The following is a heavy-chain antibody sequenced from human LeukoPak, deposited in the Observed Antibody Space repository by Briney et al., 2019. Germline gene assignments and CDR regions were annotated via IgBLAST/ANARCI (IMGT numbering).Heavy chain of an antibody. CDR2: ISSSGSTI. V-gene: IGHV3-48*03. D-gene: IGHD4-17*01. J-gene: IGHJ4*02. CDR3: ARLQTTVTTWFLDY. CDR1: GFTFSSYE. Sequence: PGGSLRLSCAASGFTFSSYEMNWVRQAPGKGLEWVSYISSSGSTIYYADSVKGRFTISRDNAKNSLYLQMNSLRAEDTAVYYCARLQTTVTTWFLDYWGQGTLVTVSS.